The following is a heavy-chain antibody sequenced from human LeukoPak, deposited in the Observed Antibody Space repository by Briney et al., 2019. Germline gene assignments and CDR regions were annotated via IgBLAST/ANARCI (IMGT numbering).Heavy chain of an antibody. V-gene: IGHV1-2*02. Sequence: ASVKVSCKASGYTFTGYYMHWVRQAPGQGLEWMGWINPNSGGTNYAQKFQGRVTMTRDTSISTAYMELSRLRSDDTAVYYCARDRESNVLRFLEWLLLSYWGQGTLVTVSS. CDR3: ARDRESNVLRFLEWLLLSY. CDR1: GYTFTGYY. J-gene: IGHJ4*02. D-gene: IGHD3-3*01. CDR2: INPNSGGT.